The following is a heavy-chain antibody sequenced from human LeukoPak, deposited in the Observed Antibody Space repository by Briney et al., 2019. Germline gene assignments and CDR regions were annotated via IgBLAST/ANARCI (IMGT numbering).Heavy chain of an antibody. Sequence: ASVKVSCKVSGYTLTELSMHWVRQAPGKGLEWMGGFDPEDGETIYAQKFQGRVTMTRDMSTSTVYMELSSLRSEDTAVYYCARSVTYYYDSSGYSGGDYWGQGTLVTVSS. CDR3: ARSVTYYYDSSGYSGGDY. CDR2: FDPEDGET. CDR1: GYTLTELS. V-gene: IGHV1-24*01. D-gene: IGHD3-22*01. J-gene: IGHJ4*02.